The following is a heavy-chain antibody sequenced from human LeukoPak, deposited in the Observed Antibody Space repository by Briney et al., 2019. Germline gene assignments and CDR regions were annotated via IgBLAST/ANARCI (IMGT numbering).Heavy chain of an antibody. CDR3: ARDGVAAGIYFDY. V-gene: IGHV3-7*01. CDR1: GFIFSSHW. J-gene: IGHJ4*02. D-gene: IGHD6-13*01. Sequence: PGGSLRLSCGASGFIFSSHWMSWVRQAPGKGLEWGANINQDGGETYYVGAVKGRFTISRDNAQNSLYLQMSSLRAEDTAVYYCARDGVAAGIYFDYWGQGALVTVSS. CDR2: INQDGGET.